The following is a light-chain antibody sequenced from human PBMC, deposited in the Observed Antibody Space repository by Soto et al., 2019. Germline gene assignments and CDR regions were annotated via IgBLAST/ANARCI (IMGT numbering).Light chain of an antibody. V-gene: IGLV4-69*02. J-gene: IGLJ2*01. CDR1: SRHSNYA. Sequence: QLVLTQSPSASASLGASVKLTCTLSSRHSNYAIAWHQQQPEKGPRYLMKLNSDGSHSRGDGIPDRFSGSSSGPERYLIISGIQSEDEADYYCQTWGTGTVVFGGGTKLTVL. CDR3: QTWGTGTVV. CDR2: LNSDGSH.